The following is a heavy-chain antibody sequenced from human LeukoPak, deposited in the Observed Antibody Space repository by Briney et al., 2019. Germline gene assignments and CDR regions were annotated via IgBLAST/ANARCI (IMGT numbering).Heavy chain of an antibody. V-gene: IGHV7-4-1*02. Sequence: ASAKVSCKASGYAFTTYAMNWVRQAPGQGLEWMGWINTNTGNPTYAQGFTGRFVFSLDTSVSTAYLQISSLEAEDTAVYYCARDSQDYDFWSGYYWHYYYGMDVWGQGTTVTVSS. D-gene: IGHD3-3*01. CDR1: GYAFTTYA. J-gene: IGHJ6*02. CDR2: INTNTGNP. CDR3: ARDSQDYDFWSGYYWHYYYGMDV.